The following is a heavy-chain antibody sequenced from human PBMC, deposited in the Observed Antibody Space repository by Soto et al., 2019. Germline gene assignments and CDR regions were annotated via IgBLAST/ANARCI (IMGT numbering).Heavy chain of an antibody. V-gene: IGHV1-8*01. D-gene: IGHD3-9*01. CDR1: GYTFTSYD. CDR3: ARGGRYFDWLSARHWFDP. Sequence: QVQLVQSGAEVKKPGASVKVSCKASGYTFTSYDINWVRQATGQGLEWMGWMNPNSGNTGYAQKFQGRVTMTRNTXIXNDXMELSSLRSEDTAVYYCARGGRYFDWLSARHWFDPWGQGTLVTVSS. J-gene: IGHJ5*02. CDR2: MNPNSGNT.